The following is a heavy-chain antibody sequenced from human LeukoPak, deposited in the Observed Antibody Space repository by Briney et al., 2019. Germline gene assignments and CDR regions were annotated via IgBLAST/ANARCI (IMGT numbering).Heavy chain of an antibody. D-gene: IGHD6-13*01. CDR3: GRIPAAGSLKGSFDI. Sequence: GESLKISCKGSGYSFPNYWIGWVRQMPGKGLEWMGIIFPDDSDTRYSPSFQGQVTISADKSISTAYLQWSSLKASDSAMYYCGRIPAAGSLKGSFDIWGQGTMVTVSS. V-gene: IGHV5-51*01. CDR2: IFPDDSDT. CDR1: GYSFPNYW. J-gene: IGHJ3*02.